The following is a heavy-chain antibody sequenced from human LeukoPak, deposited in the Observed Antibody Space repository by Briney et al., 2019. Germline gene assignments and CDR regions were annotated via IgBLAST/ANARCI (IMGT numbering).Heavy chain of an antibody. Sequence: PGGSLRLSCAASGFNFNNAWMTWVRQAPGKGLEWVGRIKSKGDGETTDYGAPVKGRFTMSRDDSKATVYLKMTLLQAENPAMFYCDKALGLTMIRGVIVNWGQGALVIVSS. CDR2: IKSKGDGETT. D-gene: IGHD3-10*01. J-gene: IGHJ4*02. V-gene: IGHV3-15*01. CDR3: DKALGLTMIRGVIVN. CDR1: GFNFNNAW.